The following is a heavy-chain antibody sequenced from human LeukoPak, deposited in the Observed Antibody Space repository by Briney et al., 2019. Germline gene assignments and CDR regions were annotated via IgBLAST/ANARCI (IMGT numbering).Heavy chain of an antibody. Sequence: SVKVSCKASGGTFSSYTISWVRQAPGRGLEWMGRIIPILGIANYAQKFQGRATITADKSTSTAYMELSSLRSEDTAVYYCARDPPYYYGSGSSLDNWFDPWGRGTLVTVSS. V-gene: IGHV1-69*04. CDR2: IIPILGIA. J-gene: IGHJ5*02. CDR1: GGTFSSYT. D-gene: IGHD3-10*01. CDR3: ARDPPYYYGSGSSLDNWFDP.